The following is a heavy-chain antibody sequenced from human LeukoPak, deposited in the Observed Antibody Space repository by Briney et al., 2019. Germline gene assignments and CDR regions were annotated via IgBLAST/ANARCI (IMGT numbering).Heavy chain of an antibody. CDR1: GFTFSSYW. J-gene: IGHJ6*02. V-gene: IGHV3-7*03. D-gene: IGHD3-16*01. CDR2: INHNGYVN. CDR3: ARGGGLDV. Sequence: PGGSLRLSCAASGFTFSSYWMNWARQAPEKGLEWVASINHNGYVNYYVDSVKGRFTISRDNAKNSLYLQMSNLRAEDTAVYFCARGGGLDVWGQGATVTVSS.